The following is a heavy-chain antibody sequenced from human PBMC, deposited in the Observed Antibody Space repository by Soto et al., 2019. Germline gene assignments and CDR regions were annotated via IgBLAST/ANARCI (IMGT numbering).Heavy chain of an antibody. CDR3: AREVNSSPARGPNSFDP. CDR1: GDSINNSHW. J-gene: IGHJ5*02. Sequence: QVQLQESGPGLVQPSGTLSLTCAVSGDSINNSHWWSWVRQTPGKGLEWIGETYHSGTTNYNPSLKTLVTISIDKSKNQFSLKMNSVTAADTAVYYCAREVNSSPARGPNSFDPWGQGTLVTVSS. V-gene: IGHV4-4*02. CDR2: TYHSGTT. D-gene: IGHD6-13*01.